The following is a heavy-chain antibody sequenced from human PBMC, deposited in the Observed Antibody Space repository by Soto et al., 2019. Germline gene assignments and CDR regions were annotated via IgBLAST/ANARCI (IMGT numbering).Heavy chain of an antibody. J-gene: IGHJ4*02. V-gene: IGHV1-3*01. D-gene: IGHD2-15*01. Sequence: QVQLVQSGAEVKKPGASVKVSCKASGYTFTSDAMHWVRQAPGQRLEWMGWINAGNGNTKYSQKFKGRVTITRDTSASTAYMELSSMRSEDTAVYYCARALGVVTDDYWGQGTLVTVSS. CDR2: INAGNGNT. CDR3: ARALGVVTDDY. CDR1: GYTFTSDA.